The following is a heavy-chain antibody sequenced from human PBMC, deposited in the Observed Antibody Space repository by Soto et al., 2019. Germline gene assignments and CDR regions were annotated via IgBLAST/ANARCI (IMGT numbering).Heavy chain of an antibody. J-gene: IGHJ4*02. CDR3: ARVGVVGQQLVLDY. V-gene: IGHV4-34*01. Sequence: QVQLQEWGAGLLKPSETLSLTCAVSGGSVSGYYWSWIRQTPAKGLEWIGEMNDSGSSNYNPSLKPRVAMSIDTSANRISLNLKSATAADTAVYFCARVGVVGQQLVLDYWGQGTLVSVSS. CDR2: MNDSGSS. D-gene: IGHD6-13*01. CDR1: GGSVSGYY.